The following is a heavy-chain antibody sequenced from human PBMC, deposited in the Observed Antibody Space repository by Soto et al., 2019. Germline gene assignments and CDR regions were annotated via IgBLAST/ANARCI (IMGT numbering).Heavy chain of an antibody. CDR3: ARVDSGGYAYFDY. J-gene: IGHJ4*02. Sequence: QVQLQESCPRLVKPSQTLSLTCTVSGGSITRGGYYWTWIRQHPGKGLEWIGYIYYSGSTYYNPSLKSRLTRSVDTSKNQFSLKLSSVTAADTAVYYCARVDSGGYAYFDYWGQGTLVTVSS. D-gene: IGHD5-12*01. V-gene: IGHV4-31*03. CDR1: GGSITRGGYY. CDR2: IYYSGST.